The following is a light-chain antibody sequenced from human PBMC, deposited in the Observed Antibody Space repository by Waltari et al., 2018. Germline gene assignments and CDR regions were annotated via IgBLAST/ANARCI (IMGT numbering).Light chain of an antibody. V-gene: IGKV3-11*01. J-gene: IGKJ2*01. CDR1: QSVSNY. Sequence: EIVLTQSPATLSLSPGEGATVSCRASQSVSNYLAWYQQKPGQAPRLLINGTYNRATVIPARFSGSGSGTDFTLTISSLEPEDFAVYYCQQRASWPNTFGQGTKLEIK. CDR2: GTY. CDR3: QQRASWPNT.